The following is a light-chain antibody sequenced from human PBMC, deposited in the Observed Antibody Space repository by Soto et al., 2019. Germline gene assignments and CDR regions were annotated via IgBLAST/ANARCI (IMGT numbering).Light chain of an antibody. CDR2: DAY. V-gene: IGKV3-11*01. J-gene: IGKJ5*01. CDR1: QSFRGL. Sequence: EVVLTQSPVTLSLSPGERATLSCRASQSFRGLLAWYQQKPGQAPRLLIYDAYNRATGIPPRFSGSGSGTDFTLTISSLEPEDSSVCYCQQCHMWPITFGQGTRLQIK. CDR3: QQCHMWPIT.